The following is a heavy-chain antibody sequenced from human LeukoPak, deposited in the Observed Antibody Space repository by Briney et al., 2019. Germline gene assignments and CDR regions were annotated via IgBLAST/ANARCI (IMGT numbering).Heavy chain of an antibody. CDR1: GYTFTGYY. CDR3: ARGRSFGGEFDY. D-gene: IGHD3-10*01. CDR2: INPNSGGT. V-gene: IGHV1-2*02. Sequence: ASVKVSCKASGYTFTGYYMHWVRQAPGQGLEWMGWINPNSGGTNYAQKFQGRVTMTRDTCISTAYMELSRLRSDDTAVYYCARGRSFGGEFDYWGQGTLVTVSS. J-gene: IGHJ4*02.